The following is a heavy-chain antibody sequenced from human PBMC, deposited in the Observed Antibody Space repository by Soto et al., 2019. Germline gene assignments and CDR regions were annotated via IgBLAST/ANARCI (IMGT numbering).Heavy chain of an antibody. V-gene: IGHV3-48*03. Sequence: PGGSLRRSCAASGFTFSSYEMNWVRQAPGKGLEWVSYISSSGSTIYYADSVKGRFTISRDNAKNSLYLQMNSLRAEDTAVYYCARDLKWEPFDYWGQGTLVIVSS. CDR2: ISSSGSTI. CDR1: GFTFSSYE. D-gene: IGHD3-3*01. CDR3: ARDLKWEPFDY. J-gene: IGHJ4*02.